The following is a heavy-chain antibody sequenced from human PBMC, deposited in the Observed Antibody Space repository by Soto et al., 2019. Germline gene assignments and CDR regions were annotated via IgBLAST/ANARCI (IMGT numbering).Heavy chain of an antibody. CDR1: GYTFTSYY. V-gene: IGHV1-46*01. Sequence: GASVKVSWKASGYTFTSYYMHWVRQAPGQGLEWMGIINPSLRSRVTISVDTSRNQFSLNLTSVTAADTAVYYCARKVCSSTSCPRSGSLDPWGQGTLVTVSS. D-gene: IGHD2-2*01. J-gene: IGHJ5*02. CDR2: INP. CDR3: ARKVCSSTSCPRSGSLDP.